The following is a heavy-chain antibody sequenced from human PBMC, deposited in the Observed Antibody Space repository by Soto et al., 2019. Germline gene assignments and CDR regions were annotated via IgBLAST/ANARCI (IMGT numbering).Heavy chain of an antibody. J-gene: IGHJ6*02. D-gene: IGHD2-2*01. CDR1: GGTFSSYA. CDR3: ARAPIYCSSTSCYSDYYYGMDV. CDR2: IIPIFGTA. V-gene: IGHV1-69*13. Sequence: WASVKVSCKASGGTFSSYAISWVRQAPGQGLEWMGGIIPIFGTANYAQKFQGRVTITADESTSTAYMELSSLGSEDTAVYYCARAPIYCSSTSCYSDYYYGMDVWGQGTTVTSP.